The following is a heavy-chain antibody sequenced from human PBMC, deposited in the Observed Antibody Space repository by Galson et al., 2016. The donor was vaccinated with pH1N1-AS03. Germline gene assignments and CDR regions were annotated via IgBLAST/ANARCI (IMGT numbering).Heavy chain of an antibody. CDR2: LDGGGDGP. CDR3: AKDVFGWAFDV. J-gene: IGHJ3*01. D-gene: IGHD3-10*01. CDR1: GFSVRANA. Sequence: SLRLSCAASGFSVRANAMSWVRQAPGKGLEWVASLDGGGDGPHYAGAVRGRFTLSRDTSENTVYWQMNSLRAEDTALYYCAKDVFGWAFDVWGQGTMVTVSS. V-gene: IGHV3-23*01.